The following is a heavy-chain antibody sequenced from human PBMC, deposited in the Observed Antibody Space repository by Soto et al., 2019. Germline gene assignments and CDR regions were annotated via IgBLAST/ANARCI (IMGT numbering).Heavy chain of an antibody. Sequence: ASVKVSFKASGYTFTGYYMHWVRQAPGQGLEWMGWINPNSGGTNYAQKFQGWVTMTRDTSISTAYMELSRLRSDDTAVYYCARERITIFGVVYYYYGMDVWGQGTTVTVSS. J-gene: IGHJ6*02. CDR3: ARERITIFGVVYYYYGMDV. CDR1: GYTFTGYY. D-gene: IGHD3-3*01. V-gene: IGHV1-2*04. CDR2: INPNSGGT.